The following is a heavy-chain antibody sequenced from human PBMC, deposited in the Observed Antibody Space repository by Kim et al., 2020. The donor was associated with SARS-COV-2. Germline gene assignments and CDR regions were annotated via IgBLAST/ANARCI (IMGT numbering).Heavy chain of an antibody. CDR2: ISYDGSNK. V-gene: IGHV3-30*04. CDR3: ARDRSGYYPGYYYYYGMDV. D-gene: IGHD3-22*01. CDR1: GFTFSSYA. Sequence: GGSLRLSCAASGFTFSSYAMHWVRQAPGKGLEWVAVISYDGSNKYYADSVKGRFTISRDNSKNTLYLQMNSLRAEDTAVYYCARDRSGYYPGYYYYYGMDVWGQGTTVTVSS. J-gene: IGHJ6*02.